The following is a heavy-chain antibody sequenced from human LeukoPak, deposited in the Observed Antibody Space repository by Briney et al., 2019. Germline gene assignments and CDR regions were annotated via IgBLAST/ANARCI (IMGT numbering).Heavy chain of an antibody. CDR2: ISSNGGST. V-gene: IGHV3-64*01. CDR1: GFTFSSYA. J-gene: IGHJ6*03. Sequence: GGSLRLSCAASGFTFSSYAMHWVRQAPGKGLEYVSAISSNGGSTYYANSVKGRFTISRDNSKNTQYLQMGSLRAEDMAVYYCARDGVGYPYSSSWYSEYYYYYYMDVWGKGTTVTVSS. CDR3: ARDGVGYPYSSSWYSEYYYYYYMDV. D-gene: IGHD6-13*01.